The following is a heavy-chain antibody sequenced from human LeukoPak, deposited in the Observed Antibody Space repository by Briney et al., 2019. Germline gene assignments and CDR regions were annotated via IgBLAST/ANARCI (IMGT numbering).Heavy chain of an antibody. CDR3: ARDSGLGSGSLSFYYYYYGMDV. CDR1: GFTFSSYW. Sequence: PGGSLRLSCAASGFTFSSYWMSWVRQAPGKGLEWVANIKQDGSEKYYVDSVKGRFTISRDNAKNSLYLQMNSLRAEDTAVYYCARDSGLGSGSLSFYYYYYGMDVWGQGTTVTVSS. D-gene: IGHD3-10*01. J-gene: IGHJ6*02. V-gene: IGHV3-7*03. CDR2: IKQDGSEK.